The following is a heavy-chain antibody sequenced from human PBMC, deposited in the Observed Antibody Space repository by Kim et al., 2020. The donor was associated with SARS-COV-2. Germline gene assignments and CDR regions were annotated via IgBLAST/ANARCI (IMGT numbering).Heavy chain of an antibody. Sequence: GGSLRLSCAASGFTFSSYSMNWVRQAPGKGLEWVSYISSSSTIYYAASVKGRFTISRDNAKNSLYLQMNSLRDEDTAVYYCARGIYYGYWGQGTLVTVSS. J-gene: IGHJ4*02. D-gene: IGHD3-10*01. V-gene: IGHV3-48*02. CDR3: ARGIYYGY. CDR1: GFTFSSYS. CDR2: ISSSSTI.